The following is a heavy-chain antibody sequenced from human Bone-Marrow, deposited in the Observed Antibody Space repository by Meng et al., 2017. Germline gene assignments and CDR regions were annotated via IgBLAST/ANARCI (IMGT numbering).Heavy chain of an antibody. D-gene: IGHD4-11*01. CDR2: INPSGGST. Sequence: ASVKVSCKASGYTFTSYYMHWVRQAPGQGLEWMGIINPSGGSTSYAQKFQGRVTMTRDTSTSTVYMELSSLRSEDTAVYYCARDPLGGNYSGGAFDIWGQGTMVTVSS. J-gene: IGHJ3*02. V-gene: IGHV1-46*01. CDR1: GYTFTSYY. CDR3: ARDPLGGNYSGGAFDI.